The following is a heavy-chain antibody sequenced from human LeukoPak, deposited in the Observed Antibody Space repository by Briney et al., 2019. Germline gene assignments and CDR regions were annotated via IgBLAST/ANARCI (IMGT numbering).Heavy chain of an antibody. V-gene: IGHV4-4*07. Sequence: SETLSLTCTVSGGSISSYYWSWIRQPAGKGLEWIGRFHTSGSTNYNPSLKSRVTISVDTSKNQFSLNLSSVTAADTAVYYCARDAHWGPFMDVWGKGTTVTISS. CDR3: ARDAHWGPFMDV. CDR1: GGSISSYY. J-gene: IGHJ6*03. D-gene: IGHD7-27*01. CDR2: FHTSGST.